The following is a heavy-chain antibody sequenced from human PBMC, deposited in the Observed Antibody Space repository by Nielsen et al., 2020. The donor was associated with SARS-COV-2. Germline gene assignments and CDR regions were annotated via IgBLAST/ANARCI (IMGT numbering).Heavy chain of an antibody. CDR3: AKDRGCSSTSCYSIDSYYGMDV. CDR1: GFTFSGYA. J-gene: IGHJ6*02. CDR2: ISGSGRDT. Sequence: GESLKISCAASGFTFSGYAMSWVRQAPGKGLEWVSTISGSGRDTFYADSVRGRFTTSRDNSKNTLYLQLNSLRAEDTAVYYCAKDRGCSSTSCYSIDSYYGMDVWGQGTTVTVSS. D-gene: IGHD2-2*01. V-gene: IGHV3-23*01.